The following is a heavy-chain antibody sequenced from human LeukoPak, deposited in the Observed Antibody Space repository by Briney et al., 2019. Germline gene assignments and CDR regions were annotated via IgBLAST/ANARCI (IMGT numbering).Heavy chain of an antibody. J-gene: IGHJ3*02. CDR3: ARANGGSYYGWAFDI. CDR1: GGSISTGGVS. D-gene: IGHD1-26*01. Sequence: KPSQTLSLTCTISGGSISTGGVSWAWIRQPPGEGLQWIGYFFHSGTTNYNPSLESRVTISVDTSKNQFSLKLSSVTAADTAVYYCARANGGSYYGWAFDIWGQGTMVTVSS. CDR2: FFHSGTT. V-gene: IGHV4-30-2*01.